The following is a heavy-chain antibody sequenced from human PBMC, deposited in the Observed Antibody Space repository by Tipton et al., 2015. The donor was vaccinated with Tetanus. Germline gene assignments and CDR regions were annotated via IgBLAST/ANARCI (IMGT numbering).Heavy chain of an antibody. V-gene: IGHV4-61*08. J-gene: IGHJ5*02. CDR3: VRDRYGGWFDP. D-gene: IGHD3-16*02. Sequence: TLSLTCTVSGGTLRGGDYHWSWIRQPPGKGLEWLAYISGSGTTNSNYYLKSRITLTRDTSRNQFSLTLTSVTAADTAVYFCVRDRYGGWFDPWGQGTLVTVSS. CDR2: ISGSGTT. CDR1: GGTLRGGDYH.